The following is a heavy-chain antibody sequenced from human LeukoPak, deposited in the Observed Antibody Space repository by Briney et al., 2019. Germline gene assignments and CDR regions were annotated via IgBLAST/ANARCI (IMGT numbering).Heavy chain of an antibody. D-gene: IGHD3-16*01. J-gene: IGHJ3*02. CDR3: ASVLPLWGPDAFDI. CDR1: GGSISSYY. V-gene: IGHV4-59*12. Sequence: SETLSLTCTVSGGSISSYYWSWIRQPPGKGLEWIGYINYTGSTTYNASLKSRVIIISGTSNNQFSQKLSSVTAADAAVDYCASVLPLWGPDAFDIWGQRTMVTVSS. CDR2: INYTGST.